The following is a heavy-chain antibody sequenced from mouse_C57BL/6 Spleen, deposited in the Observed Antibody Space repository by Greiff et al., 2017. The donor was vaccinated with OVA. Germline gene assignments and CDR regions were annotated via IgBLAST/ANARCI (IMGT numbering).Heavy chain of an antibody. V-gene: IGHV2-6-1*01. Sequence: QVHVKQSGPGLVAPSQSLSLTCTVSGFSLTSYGVHWVRQPPGKGLEWLVVIWSDGSSTYNSALKSRLSISKDNSKSQVFLKMNRLKTDDTAMYYCARQGGDGYFDYWGQGTTLTVSS. CDR3: ARQGGDGYFDY. CDR1: GFSLTSYG. J-gene: IGHJ2*01. D-gene: IGHD3-3*01. CDR2: IWSDGSS.